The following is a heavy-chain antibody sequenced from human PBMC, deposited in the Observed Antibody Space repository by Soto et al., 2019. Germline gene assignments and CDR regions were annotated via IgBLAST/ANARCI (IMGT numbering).Heavy chain of an antibody. D-gene: IGHD3-22*01. V-gene: IGHV4-59*08. CDR3: ARLGGYYQAFDQ. J-gene: IGHJ4*02. CDR2: IYYSGST. Sequence: PSETLSLTCTVSGGSISSYYWSWIRQPPGKGLEWIGYIYYSGSTNYNPSLKSRVTISVDTSKNQFSLRLNSVTAADTAVYYCARLGGYYQAFDQWGQGSLVTVSS. CDR1: GGSISSYY.